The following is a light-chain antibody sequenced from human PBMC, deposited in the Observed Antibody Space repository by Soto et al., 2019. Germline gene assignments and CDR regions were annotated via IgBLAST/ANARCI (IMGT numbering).Light chain of an antibody. CDR1: QSISNW. CDR3: QQYNSALTWT. V-gene: IGKV1-5*01. CDR2: DAS. J-gene: IGKJ1*01. Sequence: DIQMAQSPSTLSASVGDRLTITCRASQSISNWLAWYQQRPGKAPKLLIFDASSLESGVPSRFSGSGSGTEFNLTISRLQPDDFATYYCQQYNSALTWTFGQGTKVDIK.